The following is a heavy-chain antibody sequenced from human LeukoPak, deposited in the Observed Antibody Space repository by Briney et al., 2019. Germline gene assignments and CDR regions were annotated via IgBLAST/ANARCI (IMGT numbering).Heavy chain of an antibody. V-gene: IGHV4-31*03. J-gene: IGHJ4*02. Sequence: PSETLSLTCTVSGGSISSGAYYWTWIRQHPGRGLEWIGYIYDSGSTYYNPSLKSRVSISVDTSKNQFSLRLTSVTAADTAVYYCARGIAAAGQYFFDYWGQGTLVTVSS. D-gene: IGHD6-13*01. CDR2: IYDSGST. CDR3: ARGIAAAGQYFFDY. CDR1: GGSISSGAYY.